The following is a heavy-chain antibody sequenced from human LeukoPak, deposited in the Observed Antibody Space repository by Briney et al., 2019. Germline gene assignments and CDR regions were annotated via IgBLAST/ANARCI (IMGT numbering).Heavy chain of an antibody. Sequence: GGSLRLSCAASGFTFSSYSMNWVRQAPGKGLEWVSSISGNSRYIYYADSVKGRFTISRDNAKNSLFLQMNSLGAEDTAVYHCAREDYALDMWGQGTMVTVSS. J-gene: IGHJ3*02. CDR2: ISGNSRYI. V-gene: IGHV3-21*01. CDR3: AREDYALDM. CDR1: GFTFSSYS.